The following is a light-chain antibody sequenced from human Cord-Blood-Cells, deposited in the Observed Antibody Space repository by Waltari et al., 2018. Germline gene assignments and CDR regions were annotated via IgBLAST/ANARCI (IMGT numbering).Light chain of an antibody. CDR2: DVS. CDR1: SSDVGGYNY. CDR3: SSYTSSSTYV. Sequence: QSALTQPAPVSGPPGQSITIPCTGTSSDVGGYNYVPWYQQHPGKAPKLMIYDVSNRPSGVSNRFSGSKSGNTASLTISGLQAEDEADYYCSSYTSSSTYVFGTGTKVTVL. J-gene: IGLJ1*01. V-gene: IGLV2-14*01.